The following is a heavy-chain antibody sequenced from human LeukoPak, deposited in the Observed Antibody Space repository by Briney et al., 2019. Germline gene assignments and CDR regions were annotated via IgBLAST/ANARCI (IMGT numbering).Heavy chain of an antibody. Sequence: GGSLRLSCAASGFAFSDCGMHWVRQAPGKGLEWVAVVSYDGSEKHYGDSVKGRVTISRDNSKNTLYLQMNSLRAEDTAVYYCARDLWGAVAGTNFDYWGQGTLVTVSS. CDR3: ARDLWGAVAGTNFDY. V-gene: IGHV3-30*03. J-gene: IGHJ4*02. CDR1: GFAFSDCG. CDR2: VSYDGSEK. D-gene: IGHD6-19*01.